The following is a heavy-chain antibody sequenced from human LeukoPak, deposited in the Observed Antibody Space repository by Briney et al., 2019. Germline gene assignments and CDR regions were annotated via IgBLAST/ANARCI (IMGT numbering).Heavy chain of an antibody. V-gene: IGHV3-48*04. D-gene: IGHD2-8*01. CDR3: ARSPYCTIGSCYVDY. Sequence: GGSLRLSCAASGFTFSSYSMNWVRQAPGKGLEWVSYISSSSKTIYYADSVKGRFTISRDNAKNSLYLQMNSLRAEDTALYYCARSPYCTIGSCYVDYWGQGTLVTVSS. CDR2: ISSSSKTI. CDR1: GFTFSSYS. J-gene: IGHJ4*02.